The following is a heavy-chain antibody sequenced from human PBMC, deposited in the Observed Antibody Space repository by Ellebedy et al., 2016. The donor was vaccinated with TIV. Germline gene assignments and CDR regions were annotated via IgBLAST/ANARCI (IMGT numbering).Heavy chain of an antibody. CDR2: INPNSGGT. J-gene: IGHJ4*02. V-gene: IGHV1-2*04. CDR1: GYTFTGYY. CDR3: ARGYCSSTSCYPVDY. D-gene: IGHD2-2*01. Sequence: ASVKVSXXASGYTFTGYYMHWVRQAPGQGLEWMGWINPNSGGTNYAQKFQGWVTMTRDTSISTAYMELSRLRSDDTAVYYCARGYCSSTSCYPVDYWGQGTLVTVSS.